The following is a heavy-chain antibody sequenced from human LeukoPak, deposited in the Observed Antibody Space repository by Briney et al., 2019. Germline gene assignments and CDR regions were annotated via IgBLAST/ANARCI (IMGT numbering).Heavy chain of an antibody. Sequence: GGSLRLSCAASGFTFSSYAMSWVRQAPGKGLEWVSAISGSGGSTYYADSVKGRFTISRDNSKNTLYLQMNSLRAEDTAVYYCAKDPKKYDFWSGLGKSPGYWGQGTLVTVSS. V-gene: IGHV3-23*01. CDR2: ISGSGGST. J-gene: IGHJ4*02. D-gene: IGHD3-3*01. CDR1: GFTFSSYA. CDR3: AKDPKKYDFWSGLGKSPGY.